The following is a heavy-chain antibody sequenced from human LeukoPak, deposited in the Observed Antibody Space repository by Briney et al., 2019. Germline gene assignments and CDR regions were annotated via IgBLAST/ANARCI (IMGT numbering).Heavy chain of an antibody. J-gene: IGHJ6*02. CDR3: ARESGSYGDYYYYGMDV. V-gene: IGHV4-30-2*01. CDR1: GGSISSGGYY. Sequence: SETLSLTCTVSGGSISSGGYYWSWIRQPPGKGLEWIGYIYHSGSTYYNPSLKSRVTISVDRSKNQFSLKLSSVTAADTAVYYCARESGSYGDYYYYGMDVWGQGTTVTVSS. D-gene: IGHD1-26*01. CDR2: IYHSGST.